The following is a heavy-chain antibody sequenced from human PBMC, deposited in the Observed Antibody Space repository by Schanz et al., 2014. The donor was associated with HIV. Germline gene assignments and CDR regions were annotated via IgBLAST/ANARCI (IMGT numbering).Heavy chain of an antibody. Sequence: EVQLLESGGGLVQPGGSLRLSCAASGFTFSNYAMSWVRQAPGKGLEWVSSIGESGGRTYYADSVNGRFTISRDNSKNTLYLQMTTLRIDDTAVYYCAKPEYDSSGNSQSHFDYWGQGTLVTVSS. CDR1: GFTFSNYA. D-gene: IGHD3-22*01. V-gene: IGHV3-23*01. CDR2: IGESGGRT. CDR3: AKPEYDSSGNSQSHFDY. J-gene: IGHJ4*02.